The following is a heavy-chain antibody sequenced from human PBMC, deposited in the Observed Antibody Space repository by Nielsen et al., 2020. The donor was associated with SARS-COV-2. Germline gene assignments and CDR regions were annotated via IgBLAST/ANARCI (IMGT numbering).Heavy chain of an antibody. J-gene: IGHJ4*02. CDR1: GFTFSSYA. D-gene: IGHD6-19*01. CDR2: ISGSGGST. Sequence: GESLKISCAASGFTFSSYAMSWVRQAPGKGLEWVSAISGSGGSTYYADSVKGRFTISRDNSKNTLYLQMNSLRAEDTAVYYCAREWLGFDYWGQGTLVTVSS. CDR3: AREWLGFDY. V-gene: IGHV3-23*01.